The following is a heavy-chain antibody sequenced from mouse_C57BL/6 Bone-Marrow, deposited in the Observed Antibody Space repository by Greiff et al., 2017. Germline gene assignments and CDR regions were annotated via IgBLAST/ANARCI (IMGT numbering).Heavy chain of an antibody. J-gene: IGHJ2*01. CDR2: IHPNSGST. CDR1: GYTFTSYW. D-gene: IGHD2-3*01. CDR3: AREGDGYYFDY. Sequence: QVKLQQPGAELVKPGASVKLSCKASGYTFTSYWMHWVKQRPGQGLEWIGMIHPNSGSTNYNEKFKSKATLTVDQSSSTAYMQLSSRTSEDSAVYYCAREGDGYYFDYWGQGTTLTVS. V-gene: IGHV1-64*01.